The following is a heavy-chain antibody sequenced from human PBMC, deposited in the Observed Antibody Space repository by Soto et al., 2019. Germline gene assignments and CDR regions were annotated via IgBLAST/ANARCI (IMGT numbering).Heavy chain of an antibody. V-gene: IGHV3-73*01. CDR2: IRSKPNNYAT. Sequence: EVQLVESGGGLVQPGGSLKLSCADSGFTFSGSAMHWVRQASGKGLEWVGRIRSKPNNYATAYGASVKGRFTISRDDSKNTAYLQMNSLNTEDTAVYYCSRQASDFWSGKPQYYMDVWGKGTTVTVSS. D-gene: IGHD3-3*01. CDR1: GFTFSGSA. J-gene: IGHJ6*03. CDR3: SRQASDFWSGKPQYYMDV.